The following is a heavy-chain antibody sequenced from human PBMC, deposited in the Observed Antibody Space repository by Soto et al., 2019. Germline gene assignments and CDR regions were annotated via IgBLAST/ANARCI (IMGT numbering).Heavy chain of an antibody. V-gene: IGHV4-34*01. D-gene: IGHD3-10*01. Sequence: PSETLSLTCAVYGGSFSGYYLSWIRQPPGKGLEWIGEINHSGSTNYNPSLKSRVTISVDTSKNQFSLKLSSVTAADTAVYYCARGVGYYYGSGSSYYFDYWGQGTLVTVSS. CDR1: GGSFSGYY. CDR3: ARGVGYYYGSGSSYYFDY. CDR2: INHSGST. J-gene: IGHJ4*02.